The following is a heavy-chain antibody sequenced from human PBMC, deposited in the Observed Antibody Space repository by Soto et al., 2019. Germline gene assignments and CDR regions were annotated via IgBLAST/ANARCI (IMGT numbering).Heavy chain of an antibody. CDR3: ARTYCSVGSCYSLDY. CDR1: GGSFSGYY. CDR2: INHSGST. V-gene: IGHV4-34*01. J-gene: IGHJ4*02. Sequence: SETLSLTCAVYGGSFSGYYWSWIRQPPGKGLEWIGEINHSGSTNYNPSLKSRVTISVDTSKNQFSLKLSSVTAADTAVYYCARTYCSVGSCYSLDYWGQGTLVTVSS. D-gene: IGHD2-15*01.